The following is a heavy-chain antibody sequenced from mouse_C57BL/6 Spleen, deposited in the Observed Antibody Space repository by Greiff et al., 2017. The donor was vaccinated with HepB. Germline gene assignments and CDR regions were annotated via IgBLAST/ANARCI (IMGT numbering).Heavy chain of an antibody. Sequence: EVQLQQSGPELVKPGASVKISCKASGYTFTDYYMNWVKQSHGKSLEWIGDINPNNGGTSYNQKFKGKATLTVDKSSSTAYMELRSLTSEDSAVYYCAREGYYYGSRTLYYFDYWGQGTTLTVSS. V-gene: IGHV1-26*01. D-gene: IGHD1-1*01. J-gene: IGHJ2*01. CDR3: AREGYYYGSRTLYYFDY. CDR2: INPNNGGT. CDR1: GYTFTDYY.